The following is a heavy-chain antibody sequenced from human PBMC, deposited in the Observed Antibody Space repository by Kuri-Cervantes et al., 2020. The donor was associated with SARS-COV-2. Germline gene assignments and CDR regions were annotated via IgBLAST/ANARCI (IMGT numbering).Heavy chain of an antibody. D-gene: IGHD6-6*01. V-gene: IGHV3-30*02. J-gene: IGHJ4*02. Sequence: GGSLRLSCAASGFTFSSYWMHWVRQAPGKGLEWVAIIRDDGSNKYYADSVKGRFTISRDNSKNTVYLQMNFLREEDTALYSCAKDRHPSSTWKLHYLDYWGQGALVTVSS. CDR2: IRDDGSNK. CDR1: GFTFSSYW. CDR3: AKDRHPSSTWKLHYLDY.